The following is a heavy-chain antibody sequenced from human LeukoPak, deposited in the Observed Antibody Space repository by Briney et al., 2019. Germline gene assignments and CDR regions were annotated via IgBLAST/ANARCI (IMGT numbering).Heavy chain of an antibody. CDR3: ARDTWIQLWIPDY. CDR1: GFTFSNYW. Sequence: GGSLRLSCAASGFTFSNYWMHWVRQAPGKGLVWVSRINSDGINTSYADSVKGRFTISRDNAKNSLYLQMNSLRAEDTAVYYCARDTWIQLWIPDYWGQGTLVTVSS. D-gene: IGHD5-18*01. J-gene: IGHJ4*02. V-gene: IGHV3-74*01. CDR2: INSDGINT.